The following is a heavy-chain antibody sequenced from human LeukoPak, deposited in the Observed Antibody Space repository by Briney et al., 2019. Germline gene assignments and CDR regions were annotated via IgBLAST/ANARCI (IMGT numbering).Heavy chain of an antibody. J-gene: IGHJ4*02. D-gene: IGHD3-10*01. V-gene: IGHV1-2*02. CDR2: INPNSGGT. CDR1: GYTFTGYY. CDR3: ARDCLGGGLDY. Sequence: ASVKVSCKASGYTFTGYYMHWVRQAPGQGLEWMGWINPNSGGTNYAQKFQGRVTMTRDTSTSTVYMELSSLRSEDTAVYYCARDCLGGGLDYWGQGTLVTVSS.